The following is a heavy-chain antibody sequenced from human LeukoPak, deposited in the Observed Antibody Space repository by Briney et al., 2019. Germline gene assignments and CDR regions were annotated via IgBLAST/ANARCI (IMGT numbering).Heavy chain of an antibody. CDR2: ISSSSSTI. J-gene: IGHJ4*02. Sequence: GGSLRLSCAASGFTFSSYSMNWVRQAPGKGLEWVSYISSSSSTIYYADSVKGRFTISRDNAKNSLYLQMNSLRAEDTAVYYCARGSYQLLWGGQGTLVTVSS. D-gene: IGHD2-2*01. CDR1: GFTFSSYS. CDR3: ARGSYQLLW. V-gene: IGHV3-48*01.